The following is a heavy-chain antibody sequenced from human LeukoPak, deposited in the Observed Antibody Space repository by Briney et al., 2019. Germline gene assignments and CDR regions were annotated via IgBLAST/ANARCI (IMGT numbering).Heavy chain of an antibody. V-gene: IGHV3-7*01. J-gene: IGHJ3*02. D-gene: IGHD5-12*01. Sequence: GGSLRLSCAASGFTFTTNWMTWVRQAPGKGLEWVATINQDGSEKYYVDSVKGRFTISRDNAKNSLFLQMNSLRAEDTAVYYCARVKEASAFDIWGQGTMVTVSS. CDR1: GFTFTTNW. CDR2: INQDGSEK. CDR3: ARVKEASAFDI.